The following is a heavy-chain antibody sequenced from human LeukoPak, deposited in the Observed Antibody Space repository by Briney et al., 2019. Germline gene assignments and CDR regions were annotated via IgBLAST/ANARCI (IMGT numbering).Heavy chain of an antibody. Sequence: SVKVSCKASGGTFSSYAISWVRQAPGQGLEWMGGIIPIFGTANYAQKFQGRVTITADESTSTAYMELSSLRAEDTAMYYCAREGNSGYYPYWGQGILVTVSS. J-gene: IGHJ4*02. CDR3: AREGNSGYYPY. CDR2: IIPIFGTA. V-gene: IGHV1-69*01. D-gene: IGHD3-22*01. CDR1: GGTFSSYA.